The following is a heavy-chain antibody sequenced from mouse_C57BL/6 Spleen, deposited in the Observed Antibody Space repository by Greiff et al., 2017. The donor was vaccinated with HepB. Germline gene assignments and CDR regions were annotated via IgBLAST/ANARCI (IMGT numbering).Heavy chain of an antibody. V-gene: IGHV5-6*01. Sequence: EVQGVEPGGDLVKPGGSLKLSCAASGFTFSSYGMPWVRQTPDKSLEWVATISTGGSYTYYPDSVKGRFTVTRDNAKNTLYLQLSSLKSEDTAMYYCARLITTVVAPYFDYWGQGTTLTVSS. CDR2: ISTGGSYT. CDR1: GFTFSSYG. J-gene: IGHJ2*01. D-gene: IGHD1-1*01. CDR3: ARLITTVVAPYFDY.